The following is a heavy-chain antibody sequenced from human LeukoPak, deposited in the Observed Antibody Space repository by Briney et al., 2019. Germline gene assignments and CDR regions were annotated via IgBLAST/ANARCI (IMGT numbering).Heavy chain of an antibody. Sequence: PSETLSLTCAVYGGSFSGYYWSWIRQPPGKGLEWIGEINHSGSTNYNPSLKSRVTISVDTSKNQFSLKLSSVTAADTAVYYCARGGIVVVVAATPYYFDYWGQGTLATVSS. CDR1: GGSFSGYY. V-gene: IGHV4-34*01. J-gene: IGHJ4*02. CDR2: INHSGST. CDR3: ARGGIVVVVAATPYYFDY. D-gene: IGHD2-15*01.